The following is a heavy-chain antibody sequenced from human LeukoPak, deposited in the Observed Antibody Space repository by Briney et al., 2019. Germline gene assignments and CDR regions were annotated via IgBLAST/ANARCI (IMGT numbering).Heavy chain of an antibody. J-gene: IGHJ3*02. CDR2: ISGSGGST. CDR1: GFTFSGYA. D-gene: IGHD3-3*01. CDR3: AKLIRGFWSGDAFDI. Sequence: GGSLRLSCAASGFTFSGYAMSWVRQAPGKGLEWVSAISGSGGSTYYADSVKGRFTISRDSSKNTLYLQMNSLRAEDTAVYYCAKLIRGFWSGDAFDIWGQGTMVTVSS. V-gene: IGHV3-23*01.